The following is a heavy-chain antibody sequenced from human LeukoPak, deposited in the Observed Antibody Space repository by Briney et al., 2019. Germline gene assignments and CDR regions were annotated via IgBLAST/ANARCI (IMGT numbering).Heavy chain of an antibody. CDR1: GDSISSYY. CDR2: IYYSGST. V-gene: IGHV4-59*12. CDR3: ASLSGPIDY. J-gene: IGHJ4*02. Sequence: PSETLSLTCTVSGDSISSYYWSWIRQPPGKGLEWIGYIYYSGSTYYNPSLKSRVTISVDTSKNQFSLKLSSVTAADTAVYYCASLSGPIDYWGQGTLVTVSS. D-gene: IGHD5-12*01.